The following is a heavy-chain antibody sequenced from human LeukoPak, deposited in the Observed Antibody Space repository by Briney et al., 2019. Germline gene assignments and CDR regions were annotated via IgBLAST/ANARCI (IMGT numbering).Heavy chain of an antibody. V-gene: IGHV4-39*06. CDR2: IYYSGST. CDR1: GGSISSYY. CDR3: ARDWGVSSFDY. D-gene: IGHD3-16*01. Sequence: YPSETLSLTCTVSGGSISSYYWGWIRQPPGKGLEWIGSIYYSGSTYYNPSLKSRVTISVDTSKNQFPLKLSSVTAADTAVYYCARDWGVSSFDYWGQGTLVTVSS. J-gene: IGHJ4*02.